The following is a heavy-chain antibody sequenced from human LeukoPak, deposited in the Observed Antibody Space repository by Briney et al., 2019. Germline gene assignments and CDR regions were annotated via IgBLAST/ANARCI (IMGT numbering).Heavy chain of an antibody. CDR3: ARPGSGLGAFDI. CDR1: GFTFSNAW. Sequence: GGSLRLSCAASGFTFSNAWMSWVRQAPGMGLEWVANIKQDGGGKYYVDSVKGRFTISRDNANNSLYLQMSYLGVEDTAVYYCARPGSGLGAFDIWGQGTMVTVS. J-gene: IGHJ3*02. CDR2: IKQDGGGK. D-gene: IGHD3-10*01. V-gene: IGHV3-7*01.